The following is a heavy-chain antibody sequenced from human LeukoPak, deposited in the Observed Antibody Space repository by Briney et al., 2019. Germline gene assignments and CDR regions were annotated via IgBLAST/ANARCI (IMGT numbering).Heavy chain of an antibody. J-gene: IGHJ4*02. V-gene: IGHV3-7*01. D-gene: IGHD3-16*01. CDR3: TRRLDD. CDR1: GFSFNSDW. CDR2: IKHDESEK. Sequence: GGSLRLSCAASGFSFNSDWMDWVRQAPGKGLEWVANIKHDESEKNYLDSVKGRFTISRDNAQNSLYLQMNGLRVEDTAVYYCTRRLDDWGQGTLITVSS.